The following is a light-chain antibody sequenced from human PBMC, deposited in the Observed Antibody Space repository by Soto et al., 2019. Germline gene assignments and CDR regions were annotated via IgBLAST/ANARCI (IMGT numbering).Light chain of an antibody. CDR2: GNG. CDR3: QSYDSSLSGSEV. J-gene: IGLJ1*01. CDR1: SSNIGAGHD. V-gene: IGLV1-40*01. Sequence: QSVLTQPPSVSGAPGQRATISCTGSSSNIGAGHDVHWYQHLPGTTPKLLIYGNGNRPSGVPDRFSGSKSGTSASLAITGLQAEDEADYYCQSYDSSLSGSEVFGTGTKLTVL.